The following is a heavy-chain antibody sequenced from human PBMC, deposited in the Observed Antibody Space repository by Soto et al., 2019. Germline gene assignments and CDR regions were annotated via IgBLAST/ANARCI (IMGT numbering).Heavy chain of an antibody. V-gene: IGHV4-39*01. CDR1: GGSISSSSYY. Sequence: QLPLQESGPGLVKPSETLSLTCTVSGGSISSSSYYWGWIRQPTGKGLEWIGSIYYSGSTYYNPSLKSRVTISVDTSKNQFSLKLSSVTAADTAVYYCARRSITGTTGWFDPWGQGTPVTVSS. J-gene: IGHJ5*02. CDR3: ARRSITGTTGWFDP. CDR2: IYYSGST. D-gene: IGHD1-20*01.